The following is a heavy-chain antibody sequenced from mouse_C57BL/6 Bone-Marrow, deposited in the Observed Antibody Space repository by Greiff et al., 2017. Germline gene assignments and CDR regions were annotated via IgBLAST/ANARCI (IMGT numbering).Heavy chain of an antibody. Sequence: QVQLQQSGAELARPGASVKLSCKASGYTFTSYGISWVKQRTGQGLEWIGEIYPRSGNTSYNEKFKGKATLTADKSSSTAYMELRSLTSEDSAVYFCARPKFYGSSSSWFAYWGQGTLVTVSA. D-gene: IGHD1-1*01. CDR1: GYTFTSYG. CDR2: IYPRSGNT. CDR3: ARPKFYGSSSSWFAY. V-gene: IGHV1-81*01. J-gene: IGHJ3*01.